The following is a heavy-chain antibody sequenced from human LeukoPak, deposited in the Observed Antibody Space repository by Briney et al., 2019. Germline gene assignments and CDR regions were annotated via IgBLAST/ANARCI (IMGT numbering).Heavy chain of an antibody. V-gene: IGHV4-59*01. J-gene: IGHJ4*02. CDR1: GGSISSYY. D-gene: IGHD2-8*01. CDR2: IYYSGST. CDR3: ARDRSNALDY. Sequence: SETLSLTCTVSGGSISSYYWSWIRQPPGKGLEWIGYIYYSGSTNYNPSLKSRVTISVDTSKNQFSLKLSSVTAADTAVYYCARDRSNALDYWGQGTLVTVSS.